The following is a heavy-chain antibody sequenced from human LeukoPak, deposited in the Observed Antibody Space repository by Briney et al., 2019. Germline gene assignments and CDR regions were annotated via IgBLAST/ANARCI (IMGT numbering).Heavy chain of an antibody. D-gene: IGHD6-19*01. V-gene: IGHV3-23*01. Sequence: GGSLRLSCAGSGFTFSSYAMSWVRQTPGKGLEWVSAISGSGVSTYYVDSVKGRFTISRDNSKNTLVLQMNSLRAEDTAVYYCAKDQQWLSNYFDYWGQGTLVTVSS. CDR3: AKDQQWLSNYFDY. J-gene: IGHJ4*02. CDR2: ISGSGVST. CDR1: GFTFSSYA.